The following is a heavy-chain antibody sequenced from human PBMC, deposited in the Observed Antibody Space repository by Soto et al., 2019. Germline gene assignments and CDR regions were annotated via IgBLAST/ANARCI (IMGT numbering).Heavy chain of an antibody. CDR3: TTQGFGISHGLADV. CDR1: GGSISSYY. J-gene: IGHJ6*02. D-gene: IGHD3-10*01. Sequence: PSETLSLTCTVSGGSISSYYWSWIRQPPGKGLEWIGYIYYSGSTNYNPSLKSRVTISVDTSKNQFSLKLSSVTAADTAVYYCTTQGFGISHGLADVWGQGTTVTVSS. CDR2: IYYSGST. V-gene: IGHV4-59*08.